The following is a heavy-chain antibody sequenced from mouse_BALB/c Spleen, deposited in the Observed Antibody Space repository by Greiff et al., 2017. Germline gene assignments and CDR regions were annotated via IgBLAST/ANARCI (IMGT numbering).Heavy chain of an antibody. D-gene: IGHD2-2*01. CDR1: GFTFTDYY. CDR2: IRNKANGYTT. Sequence: EVKLMESGGGLVQPGGSLRLSCATSGFTFTDYYMSWVRQPPGKALEWLGFIRNKANGYTTEYSASVKGRFTISRDNSQSILYLQMNTLRAEDNATDYCARADLLWLRREGAMDYWGQGTSVTVSS. J-gene: IGHJ4*01. V-gene: IGHV7-3*02. CDR3: ARADLLWLRREGAMDY.